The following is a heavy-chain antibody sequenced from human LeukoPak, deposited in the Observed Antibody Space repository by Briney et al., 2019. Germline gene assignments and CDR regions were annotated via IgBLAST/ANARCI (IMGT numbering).Heavy chain of an antibody. CDR1: GGSISSSSYY. J-gene: IGHJ4*02. D-gene: IGHD1-26*01. CDR3: ARGEWELHTFDY. CDR2: IYYSGST. V-gene: IGHV4-39*07. Sequence: PSETLSLTCTVSGGSISSSSYYWGWIRQPPGKGLEWIGSIYYSGSTYYNPSLKSRVTISVDTSKNQFSLKLSSVTAADTAVYYCARGEWELHTFDYWGQGTLVTVSS.